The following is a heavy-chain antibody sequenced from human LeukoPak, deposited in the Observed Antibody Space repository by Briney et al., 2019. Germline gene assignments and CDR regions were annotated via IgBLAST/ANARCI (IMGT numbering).Heavy chain of an antibody. Sequence: PSETLSLTCTVSGGSISSSSYYWGWIRQPPGKGLEWIGSIYYSGSTYYNPSLKSRVTISVDTSKNQFSLKLSSVTAADTAVYYCAREWGYCTNGVCYWGYFDYWGQGTLVTVSS. J-gene: IGHJ4*02. V-gene: IGHV4-39*07. CDR1: GGSISSSSYY. CDR2: IYYSGST. D-gene: IGHD2-8*01. CDR3: AREWGYCTNGVCYWGYFDY.